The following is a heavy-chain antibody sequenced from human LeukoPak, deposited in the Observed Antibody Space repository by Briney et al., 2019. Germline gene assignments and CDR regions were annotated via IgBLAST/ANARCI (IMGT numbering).Heavy chain of an antibody. CDR2: ISGSGCST. V-gene: IGHV3-23*01. CDR1: GFTFNSYA. J-gene: IGHJ4*02. CDR3: AKTMGGYLPSAFDY. D-gene: IGHD5-12*01. Sequence: PGGSLRLSCAVSGFTFNSYAMNWVRQAPGKGLEWVSTISGSGCSTYYTDSVKGRFTISRDNSKKTVYLQMNSLRAEDTAVYYCAKTMGGYLPSAFDYWGQGTLVTVSS.